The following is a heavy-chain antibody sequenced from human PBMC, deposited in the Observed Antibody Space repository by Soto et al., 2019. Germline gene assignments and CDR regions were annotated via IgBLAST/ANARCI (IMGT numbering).Heavy chain of an antibody. CDR1: GFTFSRYA. J-gene: IGHJ4*01. Sequence: GGSLRLSCAASGFTFSRYAMSWVRQAPGKGLEWVSTLTGSGGSTYYADSVKGRFIISRDNSKNTLHLQMTSLRAEDTAVYYCAKVGSGDSSGYYYNYYFDYWGHGTLVTVSS. CDR3: AKVGSGDSSGYYYNYYFDY. D-gene: IGHD3-22*01. V-gene: IGHV3-23*01. CDR2: LTGSGGST.